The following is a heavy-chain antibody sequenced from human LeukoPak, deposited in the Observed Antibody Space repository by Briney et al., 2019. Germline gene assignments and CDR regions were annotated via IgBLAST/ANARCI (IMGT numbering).Heavy chain of an antibody. Sequence: ASVNVSCKTSGYPFTSYDIHWVRQAAGHGLEWMSWMTPNSEKRAYAQKFQGRVTMTTNTSIDTAYMELSSLTFDDTAIYYCARGRGWGILDSWGQGHLVTVSS. V-gene: IGHV1-8*01. CDR1: GYPFTSYD. J-gene: IGHJ4*02. D-gene: IGHD6-19*01. CDR3: ARGRGWGILDS. CDR2: MTPNSEKR.